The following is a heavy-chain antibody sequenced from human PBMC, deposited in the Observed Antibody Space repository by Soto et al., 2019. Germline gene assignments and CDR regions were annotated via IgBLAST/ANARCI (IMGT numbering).Heavy chain of an antibody. CDR2: INPSGGST. J-gene: IGHJ4*02. D-gene: IGHD3-22*01. CDR1: GYTFTSYY. Sequence: GASVKVSCKASGYTFTSYYMHWVRQAPGQGLEWMGIINPSGGSTSYAQKFQGRVTMTRDTSTSTVYMELSSLRSEDTAVYYCASSGGISYYYDSSGIYPDYWGQGTPVTVSS. V-gene: IGHV1-46*01. CDR3: ASSGGISYYYDSSGIYPDY.